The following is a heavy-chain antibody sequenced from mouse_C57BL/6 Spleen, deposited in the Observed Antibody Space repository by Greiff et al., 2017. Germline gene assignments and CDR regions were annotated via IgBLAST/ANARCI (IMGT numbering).Heavy chain of an antibody. D-gene: IGHD1-1*01. CDR1: GYTFTSYW. J-gene: IGHJ3*01. CDR3: ARRLIYYGSSYEVAY. CDR2: IHPNSGST. Sequence: QVQLQQPGAELVKPGASVKLSCKASGYTFTSYWMHWVKQRPGQGLEWIGMIHPNSGSTNYNEKFKSKATLTVDKSSSTAYMQLSSLTSEDSAVYYCARRLIYYGSSYEVAYWGQGTLVTVSA. V-gene: IGHV1-64*01.